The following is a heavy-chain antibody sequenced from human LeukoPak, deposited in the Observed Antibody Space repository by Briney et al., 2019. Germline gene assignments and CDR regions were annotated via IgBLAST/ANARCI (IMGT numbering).Heavy chain of an antibody. CDR2: MDPNSGNT. Sequence: ASVKVSCKASGYALSSYDINWVRQATGQGLEWMGRMDPNSGNTVYAQKFLGRVTMTRNMSISIAYMELSSLGSEDTAVYYYARGGTIRGIFHSYYGMDVWGQGTTVTVSS. V-gene: IGHV1-8*01. CDR1: GYALSSYD. J-gene: IGHJ6*02. D-gene: IGHD3-10*01. CDR3: ARGGTIRGIFHSYYGMDV.